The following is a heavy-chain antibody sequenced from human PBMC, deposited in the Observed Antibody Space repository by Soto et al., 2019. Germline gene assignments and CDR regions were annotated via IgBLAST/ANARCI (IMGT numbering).Heavy chain of an antibody. CDR3: ARENCSGGSCYYFDD. D-gene: IGHD2-15*01. CDR1: GYTFTSYG. Sequence: GASVKVSCKASGYTFTSYGISWVRQAPGQGLEWMGWISAYNGNTNYAQKLQGRVTMTTDTSTSTAYMELRILRSDDTAVYYCARENCSGGSCYYFDDSGQGTLVTVSS. CDR2: ISAYNGNT. V-gene: IGHV1-18*01. J-gene: IGHJ4*02.